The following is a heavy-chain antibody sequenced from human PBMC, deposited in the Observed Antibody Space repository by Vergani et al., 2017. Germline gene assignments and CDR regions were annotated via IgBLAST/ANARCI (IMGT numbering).Heavy chain of an antibody. J-gene: IGHJ6*02. D-gene: IGHD3-10*01. CDR3: ARSLWFEEFSYGMDV. Sequence: QVQLQESGPGLVKPPGTLSLTCDVSGGSISSSYWWSWVRQPPGKGLEWIGEIYHSGRINYNPSLKSRVTISVDKSKNHFSLKLSSVTAADTAVYYCARSLWFEEFSYGMDVWGQGTTVTVSS. CDR2: IYHSGRI. CDR1: GGSISSSYW. V-gene: IGHV4-4*03.